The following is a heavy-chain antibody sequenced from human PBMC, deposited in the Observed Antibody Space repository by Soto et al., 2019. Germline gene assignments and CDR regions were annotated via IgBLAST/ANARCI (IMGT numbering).Heavy chain of an antibody. CDR3: AHRPQGIAAAGHTFDY. Sequence: QITLKESGPTLVKPTQTLTLTCTFSGFSLSTSGVGVGWIRQPPGKALEWLALIYWDDDKRYSPSLKSRLTITKDTSKNQVVLTMTNMDPVDTATYYCAHRPQGIAAAGHTFDYWGQGTLVTVSS. D-gene: IGHD6-13*01. V-gene: IGHV2-5*02. CDR2: IYWDDDK. CDR1: GFSLSTSGVG. J-gene: IGHJ4*02.